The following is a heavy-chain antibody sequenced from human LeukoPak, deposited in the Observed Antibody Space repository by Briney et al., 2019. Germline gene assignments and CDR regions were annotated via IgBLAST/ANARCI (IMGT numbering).Heavy chain of an antibody. CDR1: GFTFSSYS. D-gene: IGHD5-18*01. V-gene: IGHV3-21*01. J-gene: IGHJ4*02. CDR3: ARVTEYSYSKQQPLDQ. CDR2: ISSSSSYI. Sequence: GGSLRLSCAASGFTFSSYSMNWVHQAPGKGLEWVSSISSSSSYIYYADSVRGRFTISRDNAKNSLYLQMNSLRAEDTAVYYCARVTEYSYSKQQPLDQWGQGTLVTVSS.